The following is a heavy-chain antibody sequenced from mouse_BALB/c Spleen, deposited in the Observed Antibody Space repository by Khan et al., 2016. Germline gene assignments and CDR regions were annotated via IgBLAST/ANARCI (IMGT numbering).Heavy chain of an antibody. CDR3: ARWGDWFAY. J-gene: IGHJ3*01. Sequence: EVQLQESGPDLVKPSQSLSLTCTVTGYSITSGYSWHWIRQFPGNKLEWMGYIHYSGSTNYIPSLKSRISITRDTSKSQFFLQLNSVTTEGAATYCGARWGDWFAYWGRGTLVTVSA. CDR2: IHYSGST. CDR1: GYSITSGYS. V-gene: IGHV3-1*02.